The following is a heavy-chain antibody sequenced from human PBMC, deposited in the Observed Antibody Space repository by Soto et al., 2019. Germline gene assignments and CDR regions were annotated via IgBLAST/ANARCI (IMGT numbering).Heavy chain of an antibody. V-gene: IGHV4-59*01. Sequence: QVQLQESGPGLVKPSETLSLTCTVSGGSISSYYWSWIRQPPGKGLEWIGYIYYSGSTNYNPSLKSRVTISVDTAKNQFALKLSAVTAADSAVYYCARGGDGGYCSGGSCYSRRDAFDIWGQGTMVTVSS. CDR1: GGSISSYY. J-gene: IGHJ3*02. D-gene: IGHD2-15*01. CDR3: ARGGDGGYCSGGSCYSRRDAFDI. CDR2: IYYSGST.